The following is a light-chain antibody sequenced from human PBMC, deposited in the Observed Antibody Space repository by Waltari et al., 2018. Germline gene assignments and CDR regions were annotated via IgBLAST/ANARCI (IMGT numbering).Light chain of an antibody. CDR2: EDT. Sequence: YELTQPPSVSVSPGQTARITCSGHELPRKYAYWFQQKSGQAPRLVIYEDTKRPSGIPESFSGSSAGTVATLTITGAQVDDKADYYFYSSDSTGLRVFGGGTTVVVL. CDR3: YSSDSTGLRV. J-gene: IGLJ1*01. CDR1: ELPRKY. V-gene: IGLV3-10*01.